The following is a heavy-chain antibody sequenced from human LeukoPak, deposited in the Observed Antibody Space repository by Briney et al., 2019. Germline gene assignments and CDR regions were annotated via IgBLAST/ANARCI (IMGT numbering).Heavy chain of an antibody. Sequence: ASETLSLTCAVYGGSFSGYYWSWIRQPPGKGLEWIGEINHSGSTNYNPSLKSRVTTSVDTSKNQFSLKLSSVTAADTAVYYCARAGATYCSSTSCHHNDAFDIWGQGTMVTVSS. CDR1: GGSFSGYY. V-gene: IGHV4-34*01. CDR3: ARAGATYCSSTSCHHNDAFDI. D-gene: IGHD2-2*01. CDR2: INHSGST. J-gene: IGHJ3*02.